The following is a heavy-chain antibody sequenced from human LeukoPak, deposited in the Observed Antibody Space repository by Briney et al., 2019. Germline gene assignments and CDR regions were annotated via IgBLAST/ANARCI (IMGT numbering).Heavy chain of an antibody. CDR3: ARVNISLGVGGAFDI. J-gene: IGHJ3*02. Sequence: SVKVSCKASGGTFSSYAISWVRQAPGQGLEWMGGIIPIFGTANYAQKFQGRVTITADESTGTAYMELSSLRSEDTAVYYCARVNISLGVGGAFDIWGQGTMVTVSS. CDR1: GGTFSSYA. CDR2: IIPIFGTA. D-gene: IGHD3-3*01. V-gene: IGHV1-69*01.